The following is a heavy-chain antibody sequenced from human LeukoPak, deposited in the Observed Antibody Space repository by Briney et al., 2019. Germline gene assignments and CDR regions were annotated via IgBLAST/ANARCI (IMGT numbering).Heavy chain of an antibody. J-gene: IGHJ4*02. Sequence: GRSLRLSCAASGFTFNNYALHWVRQPPGKGPEWVSVISYNGNDKYYTDSVKGRFTISRDNSNNTLYLQMNSLRGEDTAVYYCARGDYGSTWYDFFFDYWGQGILVTVSS. D-gene: IGHD6-13*01. CDR2: ISYNGNDK. V-gene: IGHV3-30-3*01. CDR1: GFTFNNYA. CDR3: ARGDYGSTWYDFFFDY.